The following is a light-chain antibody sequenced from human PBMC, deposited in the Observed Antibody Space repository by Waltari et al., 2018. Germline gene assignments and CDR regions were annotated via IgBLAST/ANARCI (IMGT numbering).Light chain of an antibody. CDR3: CSYAGSSFRV. CDR2: DVS. CDR1: RSDVGGYNY. Sequence: QSALTQPAPVSGSPGQSITISCTGTRSDVGGYNYVSWYQQHPGKAPKLMIYDVSKRPSGVSNRFSGSKSGNTASLTISGLQAEDEADYYCCSYAGSSFRVFGTGTKVTVL. J-gene: IGLJ1*01. V-gene: IGLV2-23*02.